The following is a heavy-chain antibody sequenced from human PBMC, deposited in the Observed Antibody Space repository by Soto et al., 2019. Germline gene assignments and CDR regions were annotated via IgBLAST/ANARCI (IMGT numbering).Heavy chain of an antibody. D-gene: IGHD3-22*01. J-gene: IGHJ1*01. Sequence: EVQLLESGGGLVQPGGSLRLSCAASGFTFSSYAMSWVRQAPGKGLEWVSAISGSGGTTYYADSVKGRFTISRDNSKDTLYLQMNNLRAEDTAVYYCARDRVESGYPEYFQHWGQGTLVTVSS. V-gene: IGHV3-23*01. CDR3: ARDRVESGYPEYFQH. CDR2: ISGSGGTT. CDR1: GFTFSSYA.